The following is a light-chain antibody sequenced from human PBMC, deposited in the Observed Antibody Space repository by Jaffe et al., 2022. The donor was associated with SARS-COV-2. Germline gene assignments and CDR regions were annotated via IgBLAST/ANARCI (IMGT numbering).Light chain of an antibody. CDR3: QQTYSTT. Sequence: DIQMTQSPSSLSASVGDTVTITCRASQSISNYLNWYQQRPGEAPRLLIYAASTLQSGVPARFSGSGSGTDFTLTISSLQPEDFATYFCQQTYSTTFGQGTKVEIK. CDR2: AAS. CDR1: QSISNY. V-gene: IGKV1-39*01. J-gene: IGKJ1*01.